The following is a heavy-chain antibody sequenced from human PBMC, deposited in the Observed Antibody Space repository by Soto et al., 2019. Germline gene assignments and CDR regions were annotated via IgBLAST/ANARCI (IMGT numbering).Heavy chain of an antibody. D-gene: IGHD2-15*01. CDR1: GGSISSSSYY. Sequence: QLQLQASGPGLVKPSETLSLTCTVSGGSISSSSYYWGWIRQPPGKGLEWIGSIYYSGSTYYNPSLKSRATISVDTSKNQFSLKLSSVTAADTAVYYCARHTPAISISDLWGQGTLVTVSS. CDR2: IYYSGST. V-gene: IGHV4-39*01. J-gene: IGHJ4*02. CDR3: ARHTPAISISDL.